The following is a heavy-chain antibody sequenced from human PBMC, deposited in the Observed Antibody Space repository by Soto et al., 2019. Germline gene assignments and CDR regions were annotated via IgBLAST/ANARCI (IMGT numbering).Heavy chain of an antibody. CDR2: ISGSGGST. CDR3: AKDWSPVVAATPFYYYYYMDV. V-gene: IGHV3-23*01. J-gene: IGHJ6*03. CDR1: GFTFSSYA. Sequence: GGSLRLSCAASGFTFSSYAMSWVRQAPGKGLEWVSAISGSGGSTYYADSVKGRFTISRDNSKNTLYLQMNSLRAEDTAVYYCAKDWSPVVAATPFYYYYYMDVWGKGTTGTVS. D-gene: IGHD2-15*01.